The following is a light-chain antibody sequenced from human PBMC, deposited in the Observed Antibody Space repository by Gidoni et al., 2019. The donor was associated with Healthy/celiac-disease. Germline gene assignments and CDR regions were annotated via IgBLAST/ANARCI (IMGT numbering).Light chain of an antibody. CDR2: DDS. CDR3: QVWDSSSDHPGV. CDR1: NIGSKS. V-gene: IGLV3-21*02. Sequence: SYVLTQPPSVSVAPGQTARITCGGNNIGSKSVDWYQPKPGQAPVLVVYDDSDRPSGIPARFSGSNSGNTATLTISRVEAGDEADYYCQVWDSSSDHPGVFGGGTKLTVL. J-gene: IGLJ2*01.